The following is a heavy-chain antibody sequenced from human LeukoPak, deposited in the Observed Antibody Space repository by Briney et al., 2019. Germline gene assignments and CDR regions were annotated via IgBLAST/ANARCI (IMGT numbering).Heavy chain of an antibody. CDR1: GYSISSGYF. CDR2: ISHSGSS. Sequence: SEILSLTCAVSGYSISSGYFWAWIRQPPGKGLEWIGSISHSGSSYSKPSLKSRVIISVDTSNNQFSLKLTSVTAADTATYYCARDGYYYDGSFEYWGQGIRVAVSS. V-gene: IGHV4-38-2*02. J-gene: IGHJ4*02. D-gene: IGHD3-22*01. CDR3: ARDGYYYDGSFEY.